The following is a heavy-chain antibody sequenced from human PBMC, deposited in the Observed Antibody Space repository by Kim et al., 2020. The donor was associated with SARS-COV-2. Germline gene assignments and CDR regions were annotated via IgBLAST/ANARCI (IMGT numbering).Heavy chain of an antibody. CDR3: ASIPEFYGSGSYYGAFDI. D-gene: IGHD3-10*01. Sequence: KRRVTISDDTSKNQFSLKLSSVTAADTAVYYCASIPEFYGSGSYYGAFDIWGQGTMVTVSS. J-gene: IGHJ3*02. V-gene: IGHV4-39*01.